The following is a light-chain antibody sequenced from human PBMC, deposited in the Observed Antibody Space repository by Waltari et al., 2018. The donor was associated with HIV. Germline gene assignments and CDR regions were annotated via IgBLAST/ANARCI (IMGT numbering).Light chain of an antibody. CDR2: AAS. V-gene: IGKV1-16*01. J-gene: IGKJ5*01. Sequence: DIQMTQSPSSLSASVGDRVTITCRATQGISNSLAWYQQKPGTAPPSLIYAASSLQSGVPSRFSGSGSDTDLILSSSNLQPEDVATYYCQQYKIYPITFGQGTRLEIK. CDR3: QQYKIYPIT. CDR1: QGISNS.